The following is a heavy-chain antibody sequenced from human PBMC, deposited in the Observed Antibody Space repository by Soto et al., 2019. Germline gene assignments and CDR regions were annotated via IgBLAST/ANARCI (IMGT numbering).Heavy chain of an antibody. Sequence: EVQLLESGGGLVQPGGSLRLSCAASGFTFSSYAMSWVRQAPGKGLEWVSAISGSGGSTYYADSVKGRFTISRDNSKNTLYLQMNSLRAEDTAVYYCAKIGRPMVRGVYTNQFDYWGQGTLVTVSS. D-gene: IGHD3-10*01. V-gene: IGHV3-23*01. CDR3: AKIGRPMVRGVYTNQFDY. CDR1: GFTFSSYA. CDR2: ISGSGGST. J-gene: IGHJ4*02.